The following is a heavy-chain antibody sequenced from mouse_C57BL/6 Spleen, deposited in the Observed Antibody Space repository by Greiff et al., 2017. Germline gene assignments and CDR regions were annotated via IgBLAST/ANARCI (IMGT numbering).Heavy chain of an antibody. D-gene: IGHD2-5*01. J-gene: IGHJ4*01. CDR1: GFSLTSYG. V-gene: IGHV2-2*01. CDR2: IWSGGST. Sequence: QVQLQQSGPGLVQPSQSLSITCTVSGFSLTSYGVHWVRQSPGKGLEWLGVIWSGGSTDYNAAFISRLSISKDNSKSQVFFKMNSLQADDTAIYYCARTGLYSNYPFYAMDYWGQGTSVTVSS. CDR3: ARTGLYSNYPFYAMDY.